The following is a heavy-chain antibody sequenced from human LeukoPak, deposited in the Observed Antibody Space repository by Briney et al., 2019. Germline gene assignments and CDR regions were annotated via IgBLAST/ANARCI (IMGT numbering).Heavy chain of an antibody. CDR2: ISAYNGNT. V-gene: IGHV1-18*01. Sequence: GASVKVSCKASGYTFTSYGISWVRQAPGQGLEWMGWISAYNGNTNYAQKLQGRVTMTEDTPTDTAYMELSSLRSEDTAVYYCATTGGGAARPSAIDFDYWGQGTLVTVSS. J-gene: IGHJ4*02. CDR1: GYTFTSYG. CDR3: ATTGGGAARPSAIDFDY. D-gene: IGHD6-6*01.